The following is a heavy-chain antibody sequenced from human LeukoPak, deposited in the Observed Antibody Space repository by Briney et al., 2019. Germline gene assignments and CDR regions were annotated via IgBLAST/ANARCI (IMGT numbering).Heavy chain of an antibody. V-gene: IGHV3-48*03. CDR3: ARDGALYGMDV. J-gene: IGHJ6*02. CDR1: GFSFSSYA. D-gene: IGHD3-16*01. CDR2: ISSSGSTI. Sequence: PGGSLRLSCAASGFSFSSYAMNWVRQAPGKGLEWVSYISSSGSTIYYADSVKGRFTISRDNAKNSLYLQMNSLRAEDTAVYYCARDGALYGMDVWGQGTTVTVSS.